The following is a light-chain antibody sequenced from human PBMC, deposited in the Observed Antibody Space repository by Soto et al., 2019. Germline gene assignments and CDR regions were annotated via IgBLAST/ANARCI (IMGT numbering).Light chain of an antibody. Sequence: SYELTQPPSVSVSPGQTASITCSGDKLGDKYACWYQQKPGQSPVLVIYQDSKLPSGIPERFSCSNSGNTATLTISGTQAMDEADYYCQAWDSSIYVFGTGTKLTVL. J-gene: IGLJ1*01. CDR1: KLGDKY. CDR2: QDS. V-gene: IGLV3-1*01. CDR3: QAWDSSIYV.